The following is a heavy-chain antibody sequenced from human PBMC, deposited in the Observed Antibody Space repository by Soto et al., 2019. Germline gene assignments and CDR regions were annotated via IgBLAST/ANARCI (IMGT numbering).Heavy chain of an antibody. V-gene: IGHV4-59*08. CDR2: IYYSGST. CDR1: GGSISSYY. J-gene: IGHJ4*02. CDR3: ARQSGLPGIAAATAQTFDY. D-gene: IGHD6-13*01. Sequence: SETLSLTCTVPGGSISSYYWSWIRQPPGKGLEWIRYIYYSGSTNYNPSLKSRVTISVDTSKNQFSLKLSSVTAADTAVYYCARQSGLPGIAAATAQTFDYWGQGTLVTVSS.